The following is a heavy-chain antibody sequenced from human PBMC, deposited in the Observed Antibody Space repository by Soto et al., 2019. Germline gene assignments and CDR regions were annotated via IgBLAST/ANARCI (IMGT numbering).Heavy chain of an antibody. CDR1: GDSISRGGYY. J-gene: IGHJ5*01. D-gene: IGHD2-15*01. CDR2: IYHTGST. Sequence: QVQLQESGPGLVKPSQTLSLTCTVSGDSISRGGYYYNWIRHLPGKGLEWIGYIYHTGSTNYNPSLKRRVNIAVDSSNNQLSLVVRSVTAADAAVYYWVREGVGGYGLGGFDPWGQGTLVTVSS. V-gene: IGHV4-31*03. CDR3: VREGVGGYGLGGFDP.